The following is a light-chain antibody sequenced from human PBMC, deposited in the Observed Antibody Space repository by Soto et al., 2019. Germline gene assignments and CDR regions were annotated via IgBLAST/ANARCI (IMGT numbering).Light chain of an antibody. J-gene: IGLJ1*01. CDR2: GNN. Sequence: QSVLTQPPSGSGAPGQGGTISCTGSSSNIGAGYDVHWYQQLPGTAPKLLLYGNNNRPSGVPDRFSGSNSGTSASLAITGLQAEDEADYYCQSYDISLSGYVFGTGTKLTVL. CDR3: QSYDISLSGYV. V-gene: IGLV1-40*01. CDR1: SSNIGAGYD.